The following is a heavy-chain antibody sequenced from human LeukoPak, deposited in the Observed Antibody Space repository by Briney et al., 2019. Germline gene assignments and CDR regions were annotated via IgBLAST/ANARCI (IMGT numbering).Heavy chain of an antibody. CDR3: ARALGGNLDY. V-gene: IGHV3-21*01. CDR1: GFTVSSNY. D-gene: IGHD4-23*01. CDR2: ISSSSSYI. Sequence: GGSLRLSCAASGFTVSSNYMSWVRQAPGKGLEWVSSISSSSSYICYADSVKGRFTISRDNAKNSLYLQMNSLRAEDTAVYYCARALGGNLDYWGQGTLVTVSS. J-gene: IGHJ4*02.